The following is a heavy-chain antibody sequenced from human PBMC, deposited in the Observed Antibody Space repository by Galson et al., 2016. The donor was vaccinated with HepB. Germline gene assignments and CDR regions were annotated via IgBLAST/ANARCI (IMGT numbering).Heavy chain of an antibody. Sequence: SLRLSCAASGFTFTSYGIHWVRQAPGKGLEWVAVILYDGNNKYYADSVKGRFTISRDNSENTLYLQMDSLRVEDTAVYYCARFSGWGLNEADSWGQGTLVTVSS. J-gene: IGHJ4*02. D-gene: IGHD3-10*01. CDR1: GFTFTSYG. CDR3: ARFSGWGLNEADS. CDR2: ILYDGNNK. V-gene: IGHV3-33*01.